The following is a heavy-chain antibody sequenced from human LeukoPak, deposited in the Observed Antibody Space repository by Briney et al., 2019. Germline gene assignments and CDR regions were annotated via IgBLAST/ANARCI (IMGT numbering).Heavy chain of an antibody. D-gene: IGHD3-10*01. CDR2: ISGRDGST. Sequence: GGSLRLSCAASGFTFSSYSMSWVRQAPGKGLEWVSAISGRDGSTYYSDSVKGRFTTSRDNSKNTLYLQMNSLRAEDTAVYYCASSDATIGFDYWGQGTLVTVSS. CDR1: GFTFSSYS. CDR3: ASSDATIGFDY. J-gene: IGHJ4*02. V-gene: IGHV3-23*01.